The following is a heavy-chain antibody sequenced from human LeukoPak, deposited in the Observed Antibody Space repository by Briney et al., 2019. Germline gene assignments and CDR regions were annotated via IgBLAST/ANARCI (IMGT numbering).Heavy chain of an antibody. D-gene: IGHD4/OR15-4a*01. V-gene: IGHV3-23*01. J-gene: IGHJ4*02. Sequence: GGSLRLSCAASGFTFSSYAMNWVRQAPGKGLEWVSISGSGGDTYYADSVKGRFTISRDNSKNTLYLQMNSLRAEDTAVYYCAKARGASYGTYYFDYWGQGTLVTVSS. CDR3: AKARGASYGTYYFDY. CDR2: SGSGGDT. CDR1: GFTFSSYA.